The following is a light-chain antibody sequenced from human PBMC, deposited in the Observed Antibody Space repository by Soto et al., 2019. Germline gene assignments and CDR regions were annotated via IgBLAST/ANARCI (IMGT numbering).Light chain of an antibody. Sequence: QSVLIQPASVSGSPGQSITISCTGTSSDVGGSNYVSWYQHHPHRAPKLLIYEVDYRPSGVSNRFSGSKSGNTASLTISGLQAEDDADYYCSSYTSSNTLEVFVFGTKLTVL. J-gene: IGLJ1*01. V-gene: IGLV2-14*01. CDR3: SSYTSSNTLEV. CDR1: SSDVGGSNY. CDR2: EVD.